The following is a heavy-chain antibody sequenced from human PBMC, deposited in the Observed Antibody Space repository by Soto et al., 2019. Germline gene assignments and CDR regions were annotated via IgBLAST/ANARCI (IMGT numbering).Heavy chain of an antibody. J-gene: IGHJ4*02. CDR3: ARASSGYSYGYFDY. CDR2: VYYSGTT. Sequence: SETLSLTCSVSGGSVSNKTYYWSWIRQPPGKRLEWIGYVYYSGTTNYNPSLKSRVTISVDLSKNQFSLKLSSVTAADTAVYYCARASSGYSYGYFDYWGQGTLVTVSS. D-gene: IGHD5-18*01. V-gene: IGHV4-61*01. CDR1: GGSVSNKTYY.